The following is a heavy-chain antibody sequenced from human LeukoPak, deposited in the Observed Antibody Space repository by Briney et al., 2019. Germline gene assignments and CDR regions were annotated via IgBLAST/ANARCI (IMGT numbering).Heavy chain of an antibody. CDR3: TRATASNWFDP. CDR2: IKEDGSEK. Sequence: GGSLRLSCPASGFSFSRYWMSWVRQAPGKGLEWVANIKEDGSEKYYVDSVKGRFTISRDNAKNSLYLQMNSLRAEDTAVYYCTRATASNWFDPWGQGTLITVSP. J-gene: IGHJ5*02. CDR1: GFSFSRYW. V-gene: IGHV3-7*01.